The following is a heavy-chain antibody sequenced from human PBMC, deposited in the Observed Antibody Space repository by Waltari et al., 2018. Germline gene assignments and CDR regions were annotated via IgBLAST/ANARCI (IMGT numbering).Heavy chain of an antibody. V-gene: IGHV1-69*12. CDR2: IIPIFGTA. Sequence: QVQLVQSGAEVKKPGSSVKVSCKASGGTFSSYAISWVRQAPGQGLEWMGGIIPIFGTANYAQKFQGRVTITADESTSTAYMELSSLRSEDTAVYYCARDGGGYSYGWEAAWFDPWGQGTLVTVSS. CDR3: ARDGGGYSYGWEAAWFDP. D-gene: IGHD5-18*01. J-gene: IGHJ5*02. CDR1: GGTFSSYA.